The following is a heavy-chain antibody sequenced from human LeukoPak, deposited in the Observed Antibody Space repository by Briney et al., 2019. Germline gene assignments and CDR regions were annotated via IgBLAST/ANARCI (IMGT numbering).Heavy chain of an antibody. CDR1: GFTFSNFV. Sequence: PGGSLRLSCAASGFTFSNFVLSWVRQAPGKGLEWVSGISGSGGTTYYVDSVKGRFTISRDNSKNTLYLQMNSLRAEDTAVYYCAKGSAALGGIWGQGTMVTVSS. CDR3: AKGSAALGGI. CDR2: ISGSGGTT. V-gene: IGHV3-23*01. D-gene: IGHD3-16*01. J-gene: IGHJ3*02.